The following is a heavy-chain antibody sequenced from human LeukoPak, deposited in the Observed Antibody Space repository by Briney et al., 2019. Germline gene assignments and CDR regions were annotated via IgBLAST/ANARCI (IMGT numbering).Heavy chain of an antibody. Sequence: GGSLRLSCAASGFTFSSYAMSWVRQAPGKGLEWVSAISGSGGSTYYADSVKGRFTISRDNSKNTLYLQMNSLRAEDTAVYYCAKDGSSWYATPKDYWGQGTLVTVSS. J-gene: IGHJ4*02. V-gene: IGHV3-23*01. CDR3: AKDGSSWYATPKDY. D-gene: IGHD6-13*01. CDR1: GFTFSSYA. CDR2: ISGSGGST.